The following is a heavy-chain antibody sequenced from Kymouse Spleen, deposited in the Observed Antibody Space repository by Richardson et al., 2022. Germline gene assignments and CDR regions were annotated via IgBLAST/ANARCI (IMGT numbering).Heavy chain of an antibody. D-gene: IGHD6-6*01. CDR2: INHSGST. V-gene: IGHV4-34*01. CDR3: ARRSSSSGFDY. Sequence: QVQLQQWGAGLLKPSETLSLTCAVYGGSFSGYYWSWIRQPPGKGLEWIGEINHSGSTNYNPSLKSRVTISVDTSKNQFSLKLSSVTAADTAVYYCARRSSSSGFDYWGQGTLVTVSS. J-gene: IGHJ4*02. CDR1: GGSFSGYY.